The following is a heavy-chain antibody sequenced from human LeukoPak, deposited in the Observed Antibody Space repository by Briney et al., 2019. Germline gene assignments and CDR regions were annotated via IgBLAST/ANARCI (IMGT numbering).Heavy chain of an antibody. CDR2: ISGSGVST. J-gene: IGHJ4*02. V-gene: IGHV3-23*01. CDR3: AKGRGYDSSGYYDF. D-gene: IGHD3-22*01. CDR1: GFTFTKHG. Sequence: GRSLRLSCAASGFTFTKHGMNWVRQAPGKGLEWVSGISGSGVSTNYADSVKGRFTISRDSSKNSLYLQMNSLRAEDTAVYYCAKGRGYDSSGYYDFWGQGTLVTVSS.